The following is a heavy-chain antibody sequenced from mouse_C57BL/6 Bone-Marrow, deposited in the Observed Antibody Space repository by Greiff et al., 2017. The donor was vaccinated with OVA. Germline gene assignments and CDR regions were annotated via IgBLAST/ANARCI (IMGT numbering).Heavy chain of an antibody. D-gene: IGHD1-1*01. CDR3: ARLLRYWYFDV. CDR1: GYTFTDYN. J-gene: IGHJ1*03. Sequence: VQLKQSGPELVKPGASVKIPCKASGYTFTDYNMDWVKRSHGKSLEWIGDINPNNGGTIYNQKFKGKATLTVDKSSSTAYMELRSLTSEDTVVYYCARLLRYWYFDVWGTGTTVTVSS. CDR2: INPNNGGT. V-gene: IGHV1-18*01.